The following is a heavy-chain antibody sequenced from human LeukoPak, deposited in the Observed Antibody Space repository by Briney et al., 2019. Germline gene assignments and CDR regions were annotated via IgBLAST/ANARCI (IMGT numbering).Heavy chain of an antibody. CDR2: ISYDGSNK. V-gene: IGHV3-30*18. CDR3: AKDGSGTIGYYFDY. Sequence: PGGSLRLSCAASGFTFSSYGMHGVRQAPGRGLEWVAVISYDGSNKYYADSVKGRFTISRDNSKNTLYLQMNSLRAEDTAVYYCAKDGSGTIGYYFDYWGQGTLVTVSS. D-gene: IGHD3-10*01. J-gene: IGHJ4*02. CDR1: GFTFSSYG.